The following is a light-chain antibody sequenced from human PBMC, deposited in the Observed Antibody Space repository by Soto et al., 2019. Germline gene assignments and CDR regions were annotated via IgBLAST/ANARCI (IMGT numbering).Light chain of an antibody. J-gene: IGKJ1*01. Sequence: DIQMTQSPSSLSASVGDRVTITCRASQSISSYLNWYQQRPGKAPKLLIYAASSLQSGVPSRFSGSGSGTDFTLTISSLQPEDFENYYCQQSYSTLPWTFGQGTKVDIK. CDR1: QSISSY. CDR2: AAS. V-gene: IGKV1-39*01. CDR3: QQSYSTLPWT.